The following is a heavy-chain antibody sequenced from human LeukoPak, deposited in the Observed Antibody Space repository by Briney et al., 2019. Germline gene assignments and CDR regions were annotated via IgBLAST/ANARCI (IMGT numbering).Heavy chain of an antibody. CDR2: ISAYNGNT. CDR3: ARAPTPTYYYDSSGYYEDY. D-gene: IGHD3-22*01. CDR1: GYTFTSYG. Sequence: ASVKVSCKASGYTFTSYGISWVRPAPGQGLEWMGWISAYNGNTNYAQKLQGRVTMTTDTSTSTAYMELRSLRSDDTAVYYCARAPTPTYYYDSSGYYEDYWGQGTLVTVSS. V-gene: IGHV1-18*01. J-gene: IGHJ4*02.